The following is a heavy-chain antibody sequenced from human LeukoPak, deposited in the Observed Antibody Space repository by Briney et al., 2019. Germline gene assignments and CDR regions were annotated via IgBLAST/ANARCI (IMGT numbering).Heavy chain of an antibody. CDR1: GFTFDDYG. V-gene: IGHV3-20*04. CDR3: AREHYGSGSYYSGYYFDY. Sequence: GGSLRLSCAASGFTFDDYGMSWVRQAPGKGLECVSGINWNGGSTGYADSVKGRFTISRDNAKNSLYLQMNSLRAEDTALYYCAREHYGSGSYYSGYYFDYWGQGTLVTVSS. J-gene: IGHJ4*02. D-gene: IGHD3-10*01. CDR2: INWNGGST.